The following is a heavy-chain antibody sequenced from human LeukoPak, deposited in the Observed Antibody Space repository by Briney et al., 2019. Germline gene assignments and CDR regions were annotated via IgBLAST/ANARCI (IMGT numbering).Heavy chain of an antibody. CDR2: TDTSGNYI. D-gene: IGHD3-10*01. V-gene: IGHV3-21*01. CDR3: ARGRGITLLRGVAMSDGFDI. CDR1: GFTFSNYG. Sequence: GESLKISCTASGFTFSNYGMNWVRQAPGKGLEWVSFTDTSGNYIYYGDSVKGRFTISRDNAKNLVFLQMNGLRAEDTAVYYCARGRGITLLRGVAMSDGFDIWGQGAMVAVSS. J-gene: IGHJ3*02.